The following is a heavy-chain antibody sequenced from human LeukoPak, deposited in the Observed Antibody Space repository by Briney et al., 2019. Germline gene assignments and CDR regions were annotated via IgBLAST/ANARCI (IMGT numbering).Heavy chain of an antibody. V-gene: IGHV4-59*01. Sequence: SETLSLTCTVSGGSISSFYWSWIRQPPGKGLEYIGYISYSGTTSYNPSLKSRVTISVDTSKNQFSLKLTSVTAADTAVYYCASLGGYCSSVSCYQYFDLWGRGTLVTVSS. D-gene: IGHD2-2*01. J-gene: IGHJ2*01. CDR1: GGSISSFY. CDR3: ASLGGYCSSVSCYQYFDL. CDR2: ISYSGTT.